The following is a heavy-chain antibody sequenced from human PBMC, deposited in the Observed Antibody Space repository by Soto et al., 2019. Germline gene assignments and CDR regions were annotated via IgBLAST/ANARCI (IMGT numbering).Heavy chain of an antibody. CDR1: GFSLTSTAVG. CDR3: AHGSGWLSDY. D-gene: IGHD6-19*01. J-gene: IGHJ4*02. CDR2: IYWDDDN. V-gene: IGHV2-5*02. Sequence: QITLKESGPTLVKPTQTLTLTCSFSGFSLTSTAVGVNWIRQPPGKALEWLALIYWDDDNHFSPSLKSRLSVTQDTSKNPVVLTMTNIDPGDPATYYCAHGSGWLSDYWGQGILVTVSS.